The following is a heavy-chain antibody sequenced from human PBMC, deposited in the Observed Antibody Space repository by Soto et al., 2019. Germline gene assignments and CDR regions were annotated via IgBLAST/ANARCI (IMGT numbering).Heavy chain of an antibody. V-gene: IGHV3-33*01. CDR2: RWSDGSKQ. CDR3: ARDRDTNGRFSWLDP. CDR1: GFTFTHFG. D-gene: IGHD2-8*01. Sequence: QVQLVESGGGVVQSGRSLRLSFATSGFTFTHFGIHWVRQAPGKGRGWGAFRWSDGSKQDFTDSVKGGFTVSRDNSKNKVYLQMNSLRDEDTAVYYCARDRDTNGRFSWLDPWGPGTLVTVSS. J-gene: IGHJ5*02.